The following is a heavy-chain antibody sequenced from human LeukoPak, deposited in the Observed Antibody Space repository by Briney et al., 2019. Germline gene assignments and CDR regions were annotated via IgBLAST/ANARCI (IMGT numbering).Heavy chain of an antibody. CDR1: GGSLSSGNYY. J-gene: IGHJ4*02. V-gene: IGHV4-61*01. CDR3: ARDPSGYFNY. D-gene: IGHD3-22*01. Sequence: SETLSVTCTVSGGSLSSGNYYWSWIQQPPGKGLEWIGYIYYSGDTNYNPSLKGRVTISVDTSKNQVSLKLSSVTAADTAVYYCARDPSGYFNYWGQGTLVTVSS. CDR2: IYYSGDT.